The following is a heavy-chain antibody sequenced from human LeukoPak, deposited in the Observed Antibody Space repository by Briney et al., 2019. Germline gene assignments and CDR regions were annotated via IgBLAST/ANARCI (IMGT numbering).Heavy chain of an antibody. Sequence: PSETLSLTCTVSGGSISSSSYYWGWIRQPPGKGLEWIGSIYYSGSTYYNPSLKSRVTISVDTSKNQFSLKLSSVTAADTAVYYCARHASYSSSWSAFFDYWGQGTLVTVSS. CDR1: GGSISSSSYY. CDR2: IYYSGST. V-gene: IGHV4-39*01. CDR3: ARHASYSSSWSAFFDY. J-gene: IGHJ4*02. D-gene: IGHD6-13*01.